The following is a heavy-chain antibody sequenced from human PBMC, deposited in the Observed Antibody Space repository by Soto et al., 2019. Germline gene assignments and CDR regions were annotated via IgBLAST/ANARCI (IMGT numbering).Heavy chain of an antibody. CDR1: GFTFSSYA. D-gene: IGHD6-13*01. V-gene: IGHV3-23*01. CDR3: AKPDSSWDLSEYFQH. J-gene: IGHJ1*01. CDR2: ISGSGGST. Sequence: GGSLRLSCAASGFTFSSYAMSWVRQAPGKGLEWVSAISGSGGSTYYADSVKGRFTISRDNSKNTLYLQMNSLRAEDTALYYCAKPDSSWDLSEYFQHWGQGTLVTVSS.